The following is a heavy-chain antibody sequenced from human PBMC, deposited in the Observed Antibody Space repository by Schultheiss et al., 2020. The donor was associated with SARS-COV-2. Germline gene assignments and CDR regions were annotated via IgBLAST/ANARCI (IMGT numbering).Heavy chain of an antibody. CDR1: GFPFISYE. J-gene: IGHJ1*01. V-gene: IGHV3-30*04. CDR3: ARLDGGTAGAEYFHH. D-gene: IGHD2-21*02. CDR2: VSYDGSVK. Sequence: GGSLRLSCAASGFPFISYEMYWVRQAPGKGLEWVAVVSYDGSVKDYADSVKGRFTISRDNSKNTLYLQMNSLRTEDTAVYYSARLDGGTAGAEYFHHWGRGTLVTVSS.